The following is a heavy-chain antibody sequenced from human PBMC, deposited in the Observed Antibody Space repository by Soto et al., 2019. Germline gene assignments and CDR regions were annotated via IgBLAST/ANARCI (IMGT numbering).Heavy chain of an antibody. D-gene: IGHD1-26*01. Sequence: GGSMRLSCAASGFTFDDYAMHWVRQAQGKGLEWVSGISWNSGSIGYADSVKGRFTIARDNAKNSLYLQMNSLRAEYSALYYCAKGDSAVVKWIDYWGQGTLVTVSS. V-gene: IGHV3-9*01. CDR3: AKGDSAVVKWIDY. J-gene: IGHJ4*02. CDR1: GFTFDDYA. CDR2: ISWNSGSI.